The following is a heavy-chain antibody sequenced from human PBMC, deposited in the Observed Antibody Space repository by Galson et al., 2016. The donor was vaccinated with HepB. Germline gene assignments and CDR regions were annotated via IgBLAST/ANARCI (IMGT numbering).Heavy chain of an antibody. J-gene: IGHJ4*02. CDR1: GFIFSNYA. CDR3: VRGGGSGAAVREYYSEF. CDR2: ISSSGST. D-gene: IGHD3-10*01. V-gene: IGHV3-23*01. Sequence: SLRLSCAASGFIFSNYAMTWVRQAPGKGLEWVSSISSSGSTYYADFVKGRITISRDNSKNTLYLQMSSLRAEDTAVYHCVRGGGSGAAVREYYSEFWGQGALVTVSS.